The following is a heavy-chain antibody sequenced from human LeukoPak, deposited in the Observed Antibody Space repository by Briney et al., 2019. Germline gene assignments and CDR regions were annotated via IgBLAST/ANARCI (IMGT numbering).Heavy chain of an antibody. CDR3: ARDRHGESWFDP. CDR1: GFTISSNY. J-gene: IGHJ5*02. V-gene: IGHV3-66*03. Sequence: GGSLRLSCAASGFTISSNYMSWVRQAPGKGLEWVSVIYSCGSTYYADSVKGRFTISIDNSKNTLYLQMNSRRAEDTAVYYCARDRHGESWFDPWGQGTLVTVSS. CDR2: IYSCGST. D-gene: IGHD3-10*01.